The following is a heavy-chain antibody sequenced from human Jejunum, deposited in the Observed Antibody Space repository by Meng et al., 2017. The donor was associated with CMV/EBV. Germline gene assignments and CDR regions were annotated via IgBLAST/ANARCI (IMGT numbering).Heavy chain of an antibody. CDR1: GGSLNSYY. V-gene: IGHV4-59*01. CDR3: ARGGGRGYYRNWFDP. CDR2: IYYSGST. J-gene: IGHJ5*02. D-gene: IGHD3-3*01. Sequence: SGGSLNSYYWGLIRQPPAKGLERIGDIYYSGSTDYNPSFKSRVTISVDTSKNQFSLNLRSVTPADTAVYYCARGGGRGYYRNWFDPWGQGILVTVSS.